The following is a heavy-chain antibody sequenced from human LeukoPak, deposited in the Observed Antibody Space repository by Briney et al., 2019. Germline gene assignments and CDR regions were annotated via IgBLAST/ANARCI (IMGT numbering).Heavy chain of an antibody. D-gene: IGHD6-19*01. CDR2: INPNRGDT. CDR1: GYTSIDYY. J-gene: IGHJ2*01. Sequence: GASVKVSCKASGYTSIDYYLHWLRQAPGQGLEWMGRINPNRGDTKPAQKFQGRATMTRDTSISVAYMELSSLQSDDTAVYYCARDPDEHWLDESENWYFDLWGSGTLVTVSS. CDR3: ARDPDEHWLDESENWYFDL. V-gene: IGHV1-2*06.